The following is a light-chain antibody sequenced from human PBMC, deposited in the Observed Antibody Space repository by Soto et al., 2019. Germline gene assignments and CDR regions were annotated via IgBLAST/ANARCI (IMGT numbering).Light chain of an antibody. CDR3: KSYAGSNTYV. CDR1: KNDIGVYDF. Sequence: SALTQPPSASWSPGQSVTISCTGTKNDIGVYDFVSWYQHHPGKAPRLIIYEVVQRPSGVPDRFSGSKSGNTASLTVSGLQAADEADYFCKSYAGSNTYVFGSGTKVT. CDR2: EVV. V-gene: IGLV2-8*01. J-gene: IGLJ1*01.